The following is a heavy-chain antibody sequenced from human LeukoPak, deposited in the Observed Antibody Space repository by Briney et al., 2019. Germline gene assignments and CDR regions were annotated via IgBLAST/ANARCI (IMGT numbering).Heavy chain of an antibody. J-gene: IGHJ4*02. D-gene: IGHD2-15*01. CDR2: IYFSGST. V-gene: IGHV4-59*01. Sequence: SETLPLTCSVSVASISSYYWSWIRQPPGKGLEWIGYIYFSGSTNYNPSLRSRVTISLDTSNNQFSLKLSSVTTADTAVYYCARALTYCSTVSCTYFDYWGQGTLVTVSS. CDR3: ARALTYCSTVSCTYFDY. CDR1: VASISSYY.